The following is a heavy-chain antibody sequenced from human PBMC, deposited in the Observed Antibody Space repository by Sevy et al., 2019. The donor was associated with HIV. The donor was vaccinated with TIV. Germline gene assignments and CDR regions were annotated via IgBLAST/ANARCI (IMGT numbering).Heavy chain of an antibody. V-gene: IGHV1-3*01. Sequence: ASVKVSCKASGYTFTSYAMHWVRQAPGQRLEWMGWINAGNGNTKYSQTFQGRVTITRDTSASTAYMELSSLRSEDTAVYYCARDHRPYCSGGSCYSQGYYYYGMDVWGQGTTVTVSS. CDR3: ARDHRPYCSGGSCYSQGYYYYGMDV. CDR2: INAGNGNT. CDR1: GYTFTSYA. J-gene: IGHJ6*02. D-gene: IGHD2-15*01.